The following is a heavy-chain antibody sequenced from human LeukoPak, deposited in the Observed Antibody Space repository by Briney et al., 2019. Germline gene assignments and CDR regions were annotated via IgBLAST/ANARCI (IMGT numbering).Heavy chain of an antibody. CDR1: GYTFTGYY. CDR2: INPNSGGT. D-gene: IGHD1-26*01. J-gene: IGHJ4*02. V-gene: IGHV1-2*02. CDR3: ARGTQWELLHYFDY. Sequence: ASVKVSCKASGYTFTGYYMHWVRQAPGQGLEWIGWINPNSGGTNYAQKFQGRVTMTRDTSISTAYMELSRLRSDDTAVYYCARGTQWELLHYFDYWGQGTLVTVSS.